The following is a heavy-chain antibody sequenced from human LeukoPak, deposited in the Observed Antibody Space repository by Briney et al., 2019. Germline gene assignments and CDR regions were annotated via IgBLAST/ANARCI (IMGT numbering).Heavy chain of an antibody. D-gene: IGHD1-26*01. CDR3: ARVWELSFDN. CDR1: GFTVSSNH. J-gene: IGHJ4*02. Sequence: GGSLRLSCAASGFTVSSNHMSWVRQAPGKGLEWVSVIYSDGTTYYADSVKGRFTISRDNSKSTVYLQMNRLSAEDTAVYYCARVWELSFDNWGQGTLVTVSS. V-gene: IGHV3-53*01. CDR2: IYSDGTT.